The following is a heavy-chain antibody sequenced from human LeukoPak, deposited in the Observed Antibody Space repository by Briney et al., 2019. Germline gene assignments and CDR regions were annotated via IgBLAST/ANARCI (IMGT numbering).Heavy chain of an antibody. V-gene: IGHV1-69*04. D-gene: IGHD5-24*01. CDR3: AKDKNGYPDY. CDR1: VGSYSSYT. J-gene: IGHJ4*02. CDR2: IIPILGIA. Sequence: SVKVSCTASVGSYSSYTISWVRQAPGQGLEWMGRIIPILGIANYAQKFHGRVTITADKSTSTAYMELSSLRTEDTALYYCAKDKNGYPDYWGQGTRVTVSS.